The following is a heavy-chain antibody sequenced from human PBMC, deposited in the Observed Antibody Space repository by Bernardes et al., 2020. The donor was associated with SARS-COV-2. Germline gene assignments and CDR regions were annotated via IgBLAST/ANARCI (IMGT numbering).Heavy chain of an antibody. CDR1: GGSFSGYY. V-gene: IGHV4-34*01. Sequence: ETLSLTCAVYGGSFSGYYWNWIRQPPGKGLEWIGEINHSGSTNYNPSLKSRVTISIDTSKNQFSLKLRSVTAADTAVYYCAKWGAGAFDIWGQGTMVTVSS. CDR2: INHSGST. J-gene: IGHJ3*02. D-gene: IGHD1-26*01. CDR3: AKWGAGAFDI.